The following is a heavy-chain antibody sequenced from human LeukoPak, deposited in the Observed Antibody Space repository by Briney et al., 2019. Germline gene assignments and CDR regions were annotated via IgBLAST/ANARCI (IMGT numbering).Heavy chain of an antibody. Sequence: ASVNVSCKTSGYTFTRFYVHWVRQAPGHGLEWMGWINPNTGGTNFAQKFQGRVTMTTDTSITTAYMDLRSLTSDDTAVYYCAREADFNGSGRGDSWGQGTLVIVSS. CDR1: GYTFTRFY. D-gene: IGHD3-10*01. CDR2: INPNTGGT. CDR3: AREADFNGSGRGDS. J-gene: IGHJ4*02. V-gene: IGHV1-2*02.